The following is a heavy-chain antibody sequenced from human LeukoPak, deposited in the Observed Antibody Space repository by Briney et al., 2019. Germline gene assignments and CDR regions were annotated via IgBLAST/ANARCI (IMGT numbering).Heavy chain of an antibody. Sequence: SVKVSCKASGGTFSSYAISWVRQAPGQGLEWMGGIVPIFGTANYAQKFQGRVTITADESTSTAYMELSSLRSEDTAVYYCAREGGSTSFYYYYMDVWGKGTTVTVSS. J-gene: IGHJ6*03. CDR1: GGTFSSYA. V-gene: IGHV1-69*13. CDR3: AREGGSTSFYYYYMDV. CDR2: IVPIFGTA. D-gene: IGHD2-2*01.